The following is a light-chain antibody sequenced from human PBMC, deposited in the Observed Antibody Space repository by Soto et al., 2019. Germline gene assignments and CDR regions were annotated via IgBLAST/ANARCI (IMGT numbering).Light chain of an antibody. CDR2: DAS. V-gene: IGKV3-15*01. CDR1: QSVSSN. J-gene: IGKJ1*01. Sequence: IVMTKSLATLSVSPGESATLSCRASQSVSSNLAWHQQKPGQAPIILMYDASTMATGISARFSGSWSGTEFHSPNRRLEPEDFAVYFRQPYGNPPWKFGQGTKV. CDR3: QPYGNPPWK.